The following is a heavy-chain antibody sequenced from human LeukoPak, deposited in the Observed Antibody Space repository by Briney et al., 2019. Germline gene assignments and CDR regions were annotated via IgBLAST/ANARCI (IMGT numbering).Heavy chain of an antibody. CDR3: ARDLIAVRPGWFDP. V-gene: IGHV1-18*01. J-gene: IGHJ5*02. D-gene: IGHD6-6*01. CDR1: GYTFTTYG. CDR2: ISAYNGNT. Sequence: ASVKVSCKASGYTFTTYGISWVRQAPGQRLEWKGWISAYNGNTNYAQQFQDRVTMSTDTSMSTAYMDLRSLRSDDTAVYYCARDLIAVRPGWFDPWGQGSLVTVSS.